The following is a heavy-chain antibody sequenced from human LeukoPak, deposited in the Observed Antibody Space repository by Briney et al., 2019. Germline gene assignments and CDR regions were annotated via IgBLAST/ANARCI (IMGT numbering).Heavy chain of an antibody. J-gene: IGHJ4*02. D-gene: IGHD6-13*01. CDR2: IYHSGST. CDR3: GRETIAATGTSVFFDY. Sequence: SETPSLTCTVSGASVSGSGYYWSWIRQPPGKGLEWIGYIYHSGSTNYNPSLKSRVTISVGTSKNQFSLKLTSMTAADTAVYYCGRETIAATGTSVFFDYWGQGTLVTVSS. CDR1: GASVSGSGYY. V-gene: IGHV4-61*08.